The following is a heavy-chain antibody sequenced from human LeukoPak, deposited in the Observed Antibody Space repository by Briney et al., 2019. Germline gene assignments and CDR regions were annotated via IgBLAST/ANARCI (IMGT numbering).Heavy chain of an antibody. J-gene: IGHJ5*02. CDR3: AREIRFSNTGGWFDP. CDR1: GGSISSGGYY. V-gene: IGHV4-61*08. D-gene: IGHD6-13*01. Sequence: SQTLSLTCTVSGGSISSGGYYWNWIRQHPGKGLEWIGYIYYSGSTNYNPSLKSRVTISVDTSKNQFSLKLSSVTAADTAVYYCAREIRFSNTGGWFDPWGQGTLVTVSS. CDR2: IYYSGST.